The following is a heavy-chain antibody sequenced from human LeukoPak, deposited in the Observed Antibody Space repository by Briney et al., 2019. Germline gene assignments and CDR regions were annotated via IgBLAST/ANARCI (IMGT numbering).Heavy chain of an antibody. CDR3: ARGRGSGGSRVWFDP. CDR1: GGSFSGYY. CDR2: INHSGST. J-gene: IGHJ5*02. Sequence: SETLSLTCAVYGGSFSGYYWSWIRQPPGKGLEWIGEINHSGSTNYNPSLKSRVTISVDTSKNQYSLKLSSVTAADTAVYYCARGRGSGGSRVWFDPWGQGTLVTVSS. V-gene: IGHV4-34*01. D-gene: IGHD2-15*01.